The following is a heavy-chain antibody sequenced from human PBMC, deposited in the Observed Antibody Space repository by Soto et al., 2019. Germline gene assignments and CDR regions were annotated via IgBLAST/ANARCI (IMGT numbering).Heavy chain of an antibody. Sequence: PSETLSLTCTVSGGSISTYYWIWIRQAPGKGLEWIGYILYSGSTNYNPSLNSRVTMSLDTSKNQFSLKPSSVTTADMAVYYCARGGGTGNWFDPWSQGSLVTVSS. V-gene: IGHV4-59*01. CDR3: ARGGGTGNWFDP. D-gene: IGHD7-27*01. J-gene: IGHJ5*02. CDR1: GGSISTYY. CDR2: ILYSGST.